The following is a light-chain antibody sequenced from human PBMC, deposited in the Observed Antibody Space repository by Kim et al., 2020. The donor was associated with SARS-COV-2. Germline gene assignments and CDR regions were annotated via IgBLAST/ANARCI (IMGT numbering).Light chain of an antibody. CDR2: VNRDGSH. V-gene: IGLV4-69*01. CDR3: QNWNTGIRV. Sequence: QLVLTQSPSASASLGASVQLTCILSSGHSSYAIAWHQQQPGKGPRFLMKVNRDGSHIKGDGIPDRFSGSTSGAERYLTISSLQPEDEADYYCQNWNTGIRVFGGGTQLTVL. J-gene: IGLJ3*02. CDR1: SGHSSYA.